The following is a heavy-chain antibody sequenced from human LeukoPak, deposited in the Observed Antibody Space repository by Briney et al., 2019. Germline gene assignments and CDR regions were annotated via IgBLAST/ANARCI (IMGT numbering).Heavy chain of an antibody. CDR1: GGTFSNYG. D-gene: IGHD1-7*01. CDR3: ARDPLELTSPSFAHYSDY. V-gene: IGHV1-69*05. Sequence: ASVKVSCKASGGTFSNYGVSWVRQAPGQGLEWMGRIIPIFGTTNYAQRFQGRVTITTDESTSTVYMELSSLRSVDTAVYYCARDPLELTSPSFAHYSDYWGQGTLVTVSS. CDR2: IIPIFGTT. J-gene: IGHJ4*02.